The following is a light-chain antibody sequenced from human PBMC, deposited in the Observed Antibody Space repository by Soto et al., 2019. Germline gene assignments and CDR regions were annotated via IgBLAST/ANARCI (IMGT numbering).Light chain of an antibody. V-gene: IGLV1-40*01. CDR3: QSYDSSLSGSV. CDR2: GNR. CDR1: SSNIGAGYD. Sequence: QSVLTQPPSVSGAPGQRVTISCTGSSSNIGAGYDVHWYQQLPGTAPKLLIHGNRNRPSGVPDRFSGSKSGTSASLAITGLQAEDEADYYCQSYDSSLSGSVFRGGTKLTVL. J-gene: IGLJ2*01.